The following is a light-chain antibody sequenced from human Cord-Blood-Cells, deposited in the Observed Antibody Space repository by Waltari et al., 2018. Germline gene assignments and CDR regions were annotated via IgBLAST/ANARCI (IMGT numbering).Light chain of an antibody. J-gene: IGKJ1*01. V-gene: IGKV2-28*01. Sequence: IVMTQSPLSLPVTPGEPSSISCRPTQSLLHSNGYNYLDWYLQKPGQSPQLLIYLGSNRASGVPDRFSGSGSGTDFTLKISRVEAEDVGVYYCMQALQTSWTFGQGTKVEIK. CDR1: QSLLHSNGYNY. CDR3: MQALQTSWT. CDR2: LGS.